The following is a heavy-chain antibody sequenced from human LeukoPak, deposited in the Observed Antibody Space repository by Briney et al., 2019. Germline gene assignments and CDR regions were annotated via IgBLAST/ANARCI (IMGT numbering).Heavy chain of an antibody. V-gene: IGHV3-64D*06. CDR3: VSGYSYGQGY. D-gene: IGHD5-18*01. J-gene: IGHJ4*02. Sequence: GGSLRLSCSASGFTLSNYAMHWVRQAPGKGLEYVSAISGNGGSTYYADSVKGRFTISRDNSKNTLYLQMSSLRVEDTAVYYCVSGYSYGQGYWGPGTLVTVSS. CDR2: ISGNGGST. CDR1: GFTLSNYA.